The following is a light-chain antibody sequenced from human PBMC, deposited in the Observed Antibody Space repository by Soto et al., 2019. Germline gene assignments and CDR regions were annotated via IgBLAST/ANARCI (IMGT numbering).Light chain of an antibody. V-gene: IGLV2-14*01. CDR1: SSDVGAYNY. CDR2: DVT. J-gene: IGLJ1*01. CDR3: SSYTTSTTYV. Sequence: QSALTQPASVSGSPGQSIAISCTGTSSDVGAYNYVSWYQQHPGKAPKLMIYDVTYRPSGVSNRFSGSKSGNTASLTISGLQAEDEADYYCSSYTTSTTYVFGTGTKVPVL.